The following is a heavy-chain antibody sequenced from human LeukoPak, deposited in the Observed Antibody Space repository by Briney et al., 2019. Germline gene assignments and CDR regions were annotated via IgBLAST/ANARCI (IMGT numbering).Heavy chain of an antibody. CDR1: GYTFTGYY. CDR3: ARAQGYYYYYMDV. Sequence: ASVKVSCKASGYTFTGYYMHWVRQAPGQGLEWMGWINPNSGGTNYAQKFQGRVTMTRDTSISTAYMELSRLRSDDTAVYYCARAQGYYYYYMDVWGKGTTVTVSS. CDR2: INPNSGGT. J-gene: IGHJ6*03. V-gene: IGHV1-2*02.